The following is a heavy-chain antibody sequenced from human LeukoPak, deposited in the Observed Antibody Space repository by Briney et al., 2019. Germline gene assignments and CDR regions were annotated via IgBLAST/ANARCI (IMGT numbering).Heavy chain of an antibody. J-gene: IGHJ6*03. CDR3: ARGIYCSSTTCYYYYYYMDV. CDR2: IYTSGST. V-gene: IGHV4-4*07. Sequence: KPSETLSLTCTVSGGSISAYYWSWIRQPGGKGLEWIGRIYTSGSTNYNPSLKSRVTMSLDTSKNQFSLKLSSVTAADTAVYYCARGIYCSSTTCYYYYYYMDVWGKGTTVTVSS. CDR1: GGSISAYY. D-gene: IGHD2-2*01.